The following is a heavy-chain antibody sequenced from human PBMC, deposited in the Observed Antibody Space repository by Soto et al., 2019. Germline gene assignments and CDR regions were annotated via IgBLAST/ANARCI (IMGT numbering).Heavy chain of an antibody. CDR2: ISGSGGST. J-gene: IGHJ4*02. Sequence: PGGSLRLSCAASGFTFSSYAMSWVRQAPGKGLEWVSAISGSGGSTYYADSVKGRFTISRDNSKNSLYLQMNSLRAEDTAVYYCARDYKLWLREGYFDYWGQGTLVTVSS. CDR3: ARDYKLWLREGYFDY. D-gene: IGHD5-18*01. CDR1: GFTFSSYA. V-gene: IGHV3-23*01.